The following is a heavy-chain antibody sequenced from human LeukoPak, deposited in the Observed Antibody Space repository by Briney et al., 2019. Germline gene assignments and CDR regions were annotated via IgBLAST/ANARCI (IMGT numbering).Heavy chain of an antibody. CDR2: VYDSGST. D-gene: IGHD5-18*01. J-gene: IGHJ4*02. Sequence: KPSETLSLTCTVSGGSISSYYWSWIRQPPGKGLEWIGFVYDSGSTSYNPSLKSRVTISVDTSKNQFSLKLRSVTAADTAVYYCARGVGYSYGLDCWGQGTLVTVSS. V-gene: IGHV4-59*01. CDR1: GGSISSYY. CDR3: ARGVGYSYGLDC.